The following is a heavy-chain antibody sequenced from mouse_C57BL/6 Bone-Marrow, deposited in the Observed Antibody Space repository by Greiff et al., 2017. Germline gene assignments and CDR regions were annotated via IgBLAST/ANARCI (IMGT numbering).Heavy chain of an antibody. D-gene: IGHD1-1*01. CDR3: ARCTTVVAPDY. J-gene: IGHJ2*01. Sequence: VQLQQSGPELVKPGASVKISCKASGYTFTDYYMNWVKQSHGKSLEWIGDINPNNGGTSYNQKFKGKATLTVDKSSSTAYMELRSLTSEDSAVYYCARCTTVVAPDYWGQGTTLTVSS. CDR2: INPNNGGT. CDR1: GYTFTDYY. V-gene: IGHV1-26*01.